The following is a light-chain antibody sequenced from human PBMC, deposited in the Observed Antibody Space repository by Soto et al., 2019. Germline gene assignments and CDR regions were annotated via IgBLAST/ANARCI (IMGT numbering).Light chain of an antibody. CDR3: QQYNNWPPIT. J-gene: IGKJ5*01. CDR2: GAS. V-gene: IGKV3-15*01. CDR1: QSVRSN. Sequence: EVVMSQSPATLYVTPGERVTLACRASQSVRSNLAWYQQKPGQSPRLLIYGASTRATGIPARFSGSGSGTEFTLTISSLQSEDFAVYYCQQYNNWPPITFGQGTRLEIK.